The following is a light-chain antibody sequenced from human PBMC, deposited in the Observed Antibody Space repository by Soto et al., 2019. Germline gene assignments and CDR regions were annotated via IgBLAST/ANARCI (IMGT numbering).Light chain of an antibody. CDR3: CSYAGSYTSAV. Sequence: QSAQTQPRSVSGSPGQSVTISCTGTSSDVGGYNYVSWYQQHPGKAPKLMIYDVSKRPSGVPDRFSGSKSGNTASLTISGLQAEDEADYYCCSYAGSYTSAVFGTGTKLTVL. CDR2: DVS. CDR1: SSDVGGYNY. J-gene: IGLJ1*01. V-gene: IGLV2-11*01.